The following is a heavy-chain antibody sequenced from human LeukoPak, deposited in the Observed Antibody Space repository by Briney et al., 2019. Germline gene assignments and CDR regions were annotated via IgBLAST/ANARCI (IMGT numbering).Heavy chain of an antibody. CDR2: IYTSGST. J-gene: IGHJ5*02. CDR1: GGSISNYY. CDR3: ARDRYDSVYNWFDP. D-gene: IGHD3-22*01. Sequence: SETLSLTCTVSGGSISNYYWSWIRQPAGKGLEWTGRIYTSGSTNYNPNYNPSLESRVTMSVDTSKNQFSLKLTSVTAADTAVYYCARDRYDSVYNWFDPWGQGTLVTVSS. V-gene: IGHV4-4*07.